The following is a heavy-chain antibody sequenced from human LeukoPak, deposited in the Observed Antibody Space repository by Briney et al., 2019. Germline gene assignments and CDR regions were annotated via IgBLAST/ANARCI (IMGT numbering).Heavy chain of an antibody. CDR1: GFTFSSYG. J-gene: IGHJ4*02. V-gene: IGHV3-30*18. D-gene: IGHD6-25*01. CDR2: ISYDGSNK. Sequence: GGSLRLSCAASGFTFSSYGMHWVRQAPGKGLEWVAVISYDGSNKYYADSVKGRFTISRDNSKNTLYLQMNSLRAEDTAVYYCAKELNARQRGGFDYWGQGTLVNVSS. CDR3: AKELNARQRGGFDY.